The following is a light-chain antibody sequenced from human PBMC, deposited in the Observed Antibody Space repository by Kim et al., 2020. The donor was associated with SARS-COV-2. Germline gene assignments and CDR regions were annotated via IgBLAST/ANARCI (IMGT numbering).Light chain of an antibody. CDR2: YDS. V-gene: IGLV3-21*04. Sequence: APGKTARITGGGNNIGSKRLHWYQQKPGQAPVLVIYYDSDRPSGIPERFSGSNSGNTATLTISRVEAGDEADYYCQVWDSSSDHRVFGGGTQLAV. CDR3: QVWDSSSDHRV. CDR1: NIGSKR. J-gene: IGLJ3*02.